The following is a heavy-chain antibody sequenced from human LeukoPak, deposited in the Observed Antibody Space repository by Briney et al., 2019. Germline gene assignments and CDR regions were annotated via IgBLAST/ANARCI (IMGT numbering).Heavy chain of an antibody. D-gene: IGHD1-1*01. CDR2: ISSSGGST. CDR3: AKGGGNWYWYFDY. V-gene: IGHV3-23*01. Sequence: GGSLRLSRAASEFTFSSYAMSWVRQAPGKGLEWVSTISSSGGSTFYADSVKGRFTISRDNSKNTLYLQMNSLRAEDTAVYYCAKGGGNWYWYFDYWGQGTLVTVSS. J-gene: IGHJ4*02. CDR1: EFTFSSYA.